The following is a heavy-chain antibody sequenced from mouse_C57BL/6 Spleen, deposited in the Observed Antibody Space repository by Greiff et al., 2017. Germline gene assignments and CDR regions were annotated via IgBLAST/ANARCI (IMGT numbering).Heavy chain of an antibody. CDR2: ISSGSSTI. V-gene: IGHV5-17*01. J-gene: IGHJ2*01. Sequence: EVQRVESGGGLVKPGGSLKLSCAASGFTFSDSGTHWVRQAPEKGLEWVAYISSGSSTIYYADTVEGRFTISRDNAKNTLFLQMTSLRSEDTAMYYCAREDFDYWGQGTTLTVSS. CDR3: AREDFDY. CDR1: GFTFSDSG.